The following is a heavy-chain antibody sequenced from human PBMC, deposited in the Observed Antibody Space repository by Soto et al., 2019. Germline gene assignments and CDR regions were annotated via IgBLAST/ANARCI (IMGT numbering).Heavy chain of an antibody. V-gene: IGHV3-30-3*01. CDR3: ARDELRSMEGWSWFDP. CDR1: GFTFSSYA. Sequence: QVQLVESGGGVVQPGRSLRLSCAASGFTFSSYAMHWVRQAPGKGLEWVAVISYDGSNKYYADSVKGRFTISRDNSKNTQYLQMNSLRAEDTAVYYCARDELRSMEGWSWFDPWGQGTLVTVSS. D-gene: IGHD3-3*01. CDR2: ISYDGSNK. J-gene: IGHJ5*02.